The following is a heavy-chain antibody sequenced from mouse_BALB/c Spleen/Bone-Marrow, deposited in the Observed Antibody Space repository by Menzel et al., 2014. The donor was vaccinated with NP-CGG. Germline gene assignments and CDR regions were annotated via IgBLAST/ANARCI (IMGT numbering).Heavy chain of an antibody. J-gene: IGHJ4*01. V-gene: IGHV7-3*02. CDR3: ARCPRDY. CDR1: GFTFTDYY. CDR2: IRNKAYGYTT. Sequence: EVKLVESGGGLVQPGGSLRLSCTTSGFTFTDYYMSWVRQPPGKALEWLDFIRNKAYGYTTEYSASVRGRFTISRDNSQSILYLQMNTLRAEDRASYYCARCPRDYWCQGTSVTVSS.